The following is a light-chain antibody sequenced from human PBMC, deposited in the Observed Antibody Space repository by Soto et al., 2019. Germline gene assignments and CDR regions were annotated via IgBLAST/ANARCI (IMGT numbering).Light chain of an antibody. CDR1: SSDIGGYNS. Sequence: QSALTQPRSVSGSPGQSVTISCTGTSSDIGGYNSVSWYQQHPGKAPKVMIYDVSKRPSGVPDRFSGSKSGNTASLTISGLQAEDEADYYCCSYEGSWVFGGGTKLTVL. V-gene: IGLV2-11*01. CDR3: CSYEGSWV. CDR2: DVS. J-gene: IGLJ3*02.